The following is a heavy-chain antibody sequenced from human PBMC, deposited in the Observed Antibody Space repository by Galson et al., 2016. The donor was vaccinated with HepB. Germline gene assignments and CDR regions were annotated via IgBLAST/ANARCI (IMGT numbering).Heavy chain of an antibody. D-gene: IGHD4-23*01. V-gene: IGHV4-39*01. CDR3: VRRPPNKSGNLGGWFDT. J-gene: IGHJ5*02. Sequence: SETLSLTCSVSGGSIGRMSYYWAWIRQPPGKRLEWIGSIYYSGSTYQNPSPKRRATISIDTSKNQFSLRLRSVTAADTAVYFCVRRPPNKSGNLGGWFDTWGQGILVTVSS. CDR1: GGSIGRMSYY. CDR2: IYYSGST.